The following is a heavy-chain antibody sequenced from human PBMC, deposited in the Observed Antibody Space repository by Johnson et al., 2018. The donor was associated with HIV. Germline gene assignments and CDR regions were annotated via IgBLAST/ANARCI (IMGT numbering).Heavy chain of an antibody. J-gene: IGHJ3*02. CDR3: AREGQEFNDAFDI. D-gene: IGHD3-10*01. V-gene: IGHV3-30*04. CDR1: GFTFSSYA. CDR2: ISYDGSNK. Sequence: VQLVESGGGVVQPGRSLRLSCAASGFTFSSYAMHWVRQAPGKGLEWVAVISYDGSNKYYADSVKGRFTIYSDNSKNTLYLQMNSLRAEDTAVYYCAREGQEFNDAFDIWGQGTMVTVSS.